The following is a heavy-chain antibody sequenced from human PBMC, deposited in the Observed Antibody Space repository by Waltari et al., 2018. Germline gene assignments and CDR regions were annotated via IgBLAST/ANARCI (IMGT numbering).Heavy chain of an antibody. CDR3: AIGSYYGGVGFGP. J-gene: IGHJ5*02. V-gene: IGHV1-8*03. Sequence: QVQLVQSGAEAKKPGASVKVSCQASGHTFTTYDINWVRQAPGQGLEWMGWMNPNSGVTGYAQKFQGRVSITRDISIRTAYMELSILSSEDSAMYYCAIGSYYGGVGFGPWGQGILVTVSS. CDR1: GHTFTTYD. CDR2: MNPNSGVT. D-gene: IGHD1-26*01.